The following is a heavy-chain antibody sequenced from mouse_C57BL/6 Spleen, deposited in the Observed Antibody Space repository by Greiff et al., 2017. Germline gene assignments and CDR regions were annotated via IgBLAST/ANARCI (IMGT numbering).Heavy chain of an antibody. J-gene: IGHJ3*01. CDR3: ARGRTAQAGGFAY. CDR1: GYTFTSYG. Sequence: VMLVESGAELARPGASVKLSCKASGYTFTSYGISWVKQRTGQGLEWIGEIYPRSGNTYYNEKFKGKATLTADKSSSTAYMELRSLTSEDSAVYFCARGRTAQAGGFAYWGQGTLVTVSA. D-gene: IGHD3-2*02. CDR2: IYPRSGNT. V-gene: IGHV1-81*01.